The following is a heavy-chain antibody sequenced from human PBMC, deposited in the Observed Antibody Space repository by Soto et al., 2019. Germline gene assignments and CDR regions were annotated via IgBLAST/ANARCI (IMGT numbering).Heavy chain of an antibody. CDR2: ISGSGGST. CDR1: GFTISSYG. J-gene: IGHJ4*02. V-gene: IGHV3-23*01. Sequence: PGGSLRLSCAASGFTISSYGMSWVRQAPGKGLEWVSAISGSGGSTYYADSVKGRFTISRDNSKNTLYLQMNSLRAEDTAVYYCAKSLSVGATTPFDYWGQGTLVTVS. D-gene: IGHD1-26*01. CDR3: AKSLSVGATTPFDY.